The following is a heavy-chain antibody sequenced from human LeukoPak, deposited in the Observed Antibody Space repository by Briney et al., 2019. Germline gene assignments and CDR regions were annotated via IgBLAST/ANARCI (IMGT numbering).Heavy chain of an antibody. D-gene: IGHD6-19*01. Sequence: PGGSLRLSCAASGFSFSVYWMSWVRQAPGKGLEWVANIKQDGSVKYYVDSLKGRFTISRDNAKNSLYLQMNSLRVEDTAIYYCARGTSSGWFYADYWGQGTLVTVSS. J-gene: IGHJ4*02. CDR1: GFSFSVYW. CDR2: IKQDGSVK. CDR3: ARGTSSGWFYADY. V-gene: IGHV3-7*01.